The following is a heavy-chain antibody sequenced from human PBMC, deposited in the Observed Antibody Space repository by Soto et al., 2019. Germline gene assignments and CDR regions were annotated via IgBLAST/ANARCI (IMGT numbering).Heavy chain of an antibody. CDR3: VKAGHVLDVHYSGTDL. CDR2: ISSSGTYI. J-gene: IGHJ6*02. D-gene: IGHD6-6*01. Sequence: GGSLRLSCEASGFTFNDYSMDWVRQAPEKGLEWVSSISSSGTYIYYADSVKGRFAISRDNANNVMYLQMDSLRAEDTAVYYCVKAGHVLDVHYSGTDLCGQGPTVTVYS. CDR1: GFTFNDYS. V-gene: IGHV3-21*01.